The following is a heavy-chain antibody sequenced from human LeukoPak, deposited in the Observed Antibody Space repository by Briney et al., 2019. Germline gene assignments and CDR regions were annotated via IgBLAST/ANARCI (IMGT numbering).Heavy chain of an antibody. V-gene: IGHV3-64D*06. Sequence: GGSLRLSCSASGFTFSTYTMHWVRQAPGKGLEYVSAISSNGGSTYYADSVKGRFTISRDNSKNTLYLQMSSLRAEDTAVYYCQTNYDDISGSSSYLDYWGQGTLVTVSS. CDR3: QTNYDDISGSSSYLDY. D-gene: IGHD3-22*01. J-gene: IGHJ4*02. CDR1: GFTFSTYT. CDR2: ISSNGGST.